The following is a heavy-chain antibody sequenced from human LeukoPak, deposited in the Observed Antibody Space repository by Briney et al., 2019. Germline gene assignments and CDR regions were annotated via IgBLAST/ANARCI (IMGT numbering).Heavy chain of an antibody. Sequence: PSETLSLTCTVSGGSISSYYWSWIRQPPGKGLEWIGYIYYSWSTNYNPSLKSRVTISVDTSKNQFSLKLSSVTAADTAVYYCARSDMVRGVIRIDYWGQGTLVTVSS. V-gene: IGHV4-59*01. J-gene: IGHJ4*02. D-gene: IGHD3-10*01. CDR1: GGSISSYY. CDR2: IYYSWST. CDR3: ARSDMVRGVIRIDY.